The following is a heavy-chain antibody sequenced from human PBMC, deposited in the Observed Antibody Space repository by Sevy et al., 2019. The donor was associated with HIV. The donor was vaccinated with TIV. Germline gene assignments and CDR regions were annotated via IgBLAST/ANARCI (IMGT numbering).Heavy chain of an antibody. CDR3: ARDTREKSFDY. CDR2: MNTYNGNI. J-gene: IGHJ4*02. Sequence: ASVKVSCKGSGYTFSSYSISWVRQAPGQGLEWMGWMNTYNGNIKYAQRVQGRVTMTTDTSTSTAYMELRGLRSDDTAVYYCARDTREKSFDYWGQGTLVTVSS. CDR1: GYTFSSYS. V-gene: IGHV1-18*01.